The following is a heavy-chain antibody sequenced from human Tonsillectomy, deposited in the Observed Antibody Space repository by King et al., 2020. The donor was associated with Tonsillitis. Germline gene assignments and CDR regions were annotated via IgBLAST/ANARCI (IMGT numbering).Heavy chain of an antibody. CDR1: GFTFSTYS. D-gene: IGHD5/OR15-5a*01. CDR2: ISSGSTHI. J-gene: IGHJ6*02. CDR3: ARAYEEPGAAYSVSWYDHHYGMDV. V-gene: IGHV3-21*01. Sequence: VQLVESGGGLVKPGGSLRLSCAASGFTFSTYSMNWVRQAPGKGLEWVSSISSGSTHIYYADSVKGRFTMSRDNAKNSLYLQMNGLRAEDTAVYYCARAYEEPGAAYSVSWYDHHYGMDVWGQGTTVTVSS.